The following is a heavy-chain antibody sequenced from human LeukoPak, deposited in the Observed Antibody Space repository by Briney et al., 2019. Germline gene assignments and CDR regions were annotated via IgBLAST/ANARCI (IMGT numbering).Heavy chain of an antibody. V-gene: IGHV3-23*01. J-gene: IGHJ3*02. CDR1: GFILSTYA. CDR2: LSASGFNT. CDR3: XXXXXXXXWYKDAFDI. D-gene: IGHD1-14*01. Sequence: GGSLRLSCAASGFILSTYAMTWLRQAPGKGLEWVSALSASGFNTFYADSVKGRFTISRDNFKNMLYLQNNSLRSEHTAVYYXXXXXXXXXWYKDAFDIWGEGTMVTVSS.